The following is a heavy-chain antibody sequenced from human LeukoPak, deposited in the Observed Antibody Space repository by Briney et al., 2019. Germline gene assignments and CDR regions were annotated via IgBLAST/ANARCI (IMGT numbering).Heavy chain of an antibody. V-gene: IGHV4-34*01. D-gene: IGHD2-15*01. CDR1: GGTFSGYY. CDR2: INHSGST. J-gene: IGHJ4*02. Sequence: SETLSLTCAVYGGTFSGYYWSWIRQPPGKGLEWIGEINHSGSTNYNPSLKSRVTISVDTSKNQFSLKLSSVTAADTAVYYCARGYCSGGSCYLFDYWGQGTLVTVSS. CDR3: ARGYCSGGSCYLFDY.